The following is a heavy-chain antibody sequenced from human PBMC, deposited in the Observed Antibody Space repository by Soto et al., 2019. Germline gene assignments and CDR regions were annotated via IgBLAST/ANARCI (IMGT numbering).Heavy chain of an antibody. J-gene: IGHJ6*02. CDR3: ASYPIHGMEV. D-gene: IGHD3-16*02. CDR1: VLSIIIGYYY. Sequence: SSTXALTCSFAVLSIIIGYYYLRWIRQPHGKGLEWIGNIYYSGNNYYNPSLKSRIIISIDTSKNQFSLKVGSVTDADTAVYYCASYPIHGMEVWGQGTTV. CDR2: IYYSGNN. V-gene: IGHV4-30-4*01.